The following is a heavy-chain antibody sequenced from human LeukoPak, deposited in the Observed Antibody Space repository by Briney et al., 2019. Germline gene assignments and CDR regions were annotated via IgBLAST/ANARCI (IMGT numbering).Heavy chain of an antibody. CDR2: ISGSGGST. D-gene: IGHD4-17*01. J-gene: IGHJ4*02. Sequence: GGSLRLSCTASGFTFSSYAMSWVRQAPGKGLEWVSAISGSGGSTYYADSVKGRFTISRDNSKNTLYLQMNSLRAEDTAVYYCAKGNDYGDYYFDYWGQGTLVTVSS. V-gene: IGHV3-23*01. CDR1: GFTFSSYA. CDR3: AKGNDYGDYYFDY.